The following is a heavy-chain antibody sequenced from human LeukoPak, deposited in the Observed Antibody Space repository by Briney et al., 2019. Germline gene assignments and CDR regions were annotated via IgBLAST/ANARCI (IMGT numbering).Heavy chain of an antibody. V-gene: IGHV1-2*02. J-gene: IGHJ4*02. CDR3: ARDSVRITMVRGVLGYFDY. D-gene: IGHD3-10*01. CDR1: GYTFTGYY. CDR2: INPNSGAT. Sequence: GASVKVSCKASGYTFTGYYMHWVRQAPGQGLEWMGWINPNSGATNYAQKFQGRVTMTRDTSISTAYMELSRLRSDDTAVYYCARDSVRITMVRGVLGYFDYWGQGTLVTVSS.